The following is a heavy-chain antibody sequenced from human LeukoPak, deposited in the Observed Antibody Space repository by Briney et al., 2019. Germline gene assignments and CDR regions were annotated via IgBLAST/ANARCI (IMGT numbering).Heavy chain of an antibody. CDR3: ARNDITIFGVVNYYYYYGMDV. V-gene: IGHV4-30-4*02. Sequence: SETLSLTCTVSGGSISSGDYYWSWIRQPPGKGLEWIGYIYYSGSTYYNPSLKSRVTISVDTSKNQFSLKLSSVTAADTAVYYCARNDITIFGVVNYYYYYGMDVWGQGTTVTVSS. CDR1: GGSISSGDYY. D-gene: IGHD3-3*01. CDR2: IYYSGST. J-gene: IGHJ6*02.